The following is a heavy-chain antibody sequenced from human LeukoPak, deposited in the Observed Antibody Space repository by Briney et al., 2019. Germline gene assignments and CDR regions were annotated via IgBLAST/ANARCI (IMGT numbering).Heavy chain of an antibody. V-gene: IGHV4-39*01. Sequence: SSETLSLTCTVSGGSISSSGYYWGWIRQPPGKGLEWIASIYYSGSTYYNPSLKSRVTISVDTSKNQLSLKLSSLTAADTAVYYCARHEYSGSYYGLSWFDPWGPGTLVTVSS. CDR1: GGSISSSGYY. J-gene: IGHJ5*02. D-gene: IGHD1-26*01. CDR2: IYYSGST. CDR3: ARHEYSGSYYGLSWFDP.